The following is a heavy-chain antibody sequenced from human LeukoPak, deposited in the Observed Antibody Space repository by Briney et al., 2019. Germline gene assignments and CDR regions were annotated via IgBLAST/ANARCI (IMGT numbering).Heavy chain of an antibody. D-gene: IGHD6-13*01. Sequence: PGGSLRLSCAASGFTFSSYGMHWVRQAPGKGLEWVAVISYDGSSKYYADSVKGRFTISRDNSKNTLYLQMNSLRAEDTAVYYCAKDYRSSYYYGMDVWGQGTTVTVSS. CDR1: GFTFSSYG. CDR3: AKDYRSSYYYGMDV. CDR2: ISYDGSSK. J-gene: IGHJ6*02. V-gene: IGHV3-30*18.